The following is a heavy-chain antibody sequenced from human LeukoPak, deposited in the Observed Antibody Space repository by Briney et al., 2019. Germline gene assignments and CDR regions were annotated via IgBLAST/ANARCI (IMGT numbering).Heavy chain of an antibody. V-gene: IGHV3-48*01. CDR1: DFTFRDYG. CDR3: ARDGLAVAGTCGY. D-gene: IGHD6-19*01. J-gene: IGHJ4*02. Sequence: GGSLRLSCSGNDFTFRDYGLGWARQAPGKGLEWVSYISSSSSTIYYADSVKGRFTISRDNAKNSLYLQMNSLRAEDTAVYYCARDGLAVAGTCGYWGQGTLVTVSS. CDR2: ISSSSSTI.